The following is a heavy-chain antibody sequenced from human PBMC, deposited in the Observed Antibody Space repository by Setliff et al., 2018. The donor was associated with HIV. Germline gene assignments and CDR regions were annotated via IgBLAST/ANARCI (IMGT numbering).Heavy chain of an antibody. CDR2: IYSGGST. V-gene: IGHV3-53*01. Sequence: GGSLRLSCAASGFTVSSNYMNWVRQAPGKGLEWVSVIYSGGSTYYADSVKGRFTISRDNAKNSLYLQMSSLRAEDTAVYYCAKDIPGPAINSGRIKNWFDPWGEGTLVTVSS. CDR3: AKDIPGPAINSGRIKNWFDP. J-gene: IGHJ5*02. CDR1: GFTVSSNY. D-gene: IGHD6-19*01.